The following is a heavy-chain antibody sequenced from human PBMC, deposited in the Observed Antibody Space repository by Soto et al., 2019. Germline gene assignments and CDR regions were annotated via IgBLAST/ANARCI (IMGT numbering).Heavy chain of an antibody. CDR2: IVVGSGNT. Sequence: ASVKVSCKASGFTFTSSAVQWVRQARGQRLEWIGWIVVGSGNTNYAQKFQERVTITMDMSTSTAYMELSSLRSEDTAVYYCAAFYDSSGSGFDYWGQGTLVT. CDR1: GFTFTSSA. D-gene: IGHD3-22*01. CDR3: AAFYDSSGSGFDY. V-gene: IGHV1-58*01. J-gene: IGHJ4*02.